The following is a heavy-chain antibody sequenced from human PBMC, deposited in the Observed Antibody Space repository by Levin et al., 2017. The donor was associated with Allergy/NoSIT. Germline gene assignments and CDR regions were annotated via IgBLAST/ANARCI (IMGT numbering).Heavy chain of an antibody. V-gene: IGHV3-11*01. CDR3: ARAYSTSCRGGGY. CDR1: GFTFSDYY. J-gene: IGHJ4*02. D-gene: IGHD6-6*01. CDR2: ISSSGSTI. Sequence: SCATSGFTFSDYYMSWIRQAPGKGLEWVSDISSSGSTIYYSDSVKGRFTISRDNVKNSLYLQMNSLRAEDTAVYYCARAYSTSCRGGGYWGQGTLVTVSS.